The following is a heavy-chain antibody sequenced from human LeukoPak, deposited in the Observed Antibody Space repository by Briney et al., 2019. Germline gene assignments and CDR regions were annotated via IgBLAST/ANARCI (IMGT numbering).Heavy chain of an antibody. V-gene: IGHV4-34*01. CDR2: INHSGST. J-gene: IGHJ5*02. CDR3: ARGHESIKTFGEVIKSRTRWFDP. CDR1: GGSFSGYY. Sequence: SETLSLTCAVYGGSFSGYYWSWIRQPPGKGLEWIGEINHSGSTNYNPSLKSRVTISVDTSKNQFSLKLSSVTAADTAVYYCARGHESIKTFGEVIKSRTRWFDPWGQGTLVTVSS. D-gene: IGHD3-3*01.